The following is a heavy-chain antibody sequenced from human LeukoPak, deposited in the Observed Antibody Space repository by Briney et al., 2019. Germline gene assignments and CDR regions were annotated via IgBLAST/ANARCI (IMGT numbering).Heavy chain of an antibody. CDR2: VYDSGST. D-gene: IGHD3-22*01. J-gene: IGHJ4*02. V-gene: IGHV4-39*07. Sequence: SETLSLTCTVSGDSISSSSYFWGWIRQPPGKGLEWIGSVYDSGSTYYNPSLKSRVTISVDTSKNQFSLKLSSVTAADTAVYYCATVDSSGYYLSYFDYWGQGTLVTVSS. CDR3: ATVDSSGYYLSYFDY. CDR1: GDSISSSSYF.